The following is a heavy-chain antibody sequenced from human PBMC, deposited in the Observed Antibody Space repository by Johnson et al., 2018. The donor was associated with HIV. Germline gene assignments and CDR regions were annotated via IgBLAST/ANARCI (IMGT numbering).Heavy chain of an antibody. V-gene: IGHV3-30*02. J-gene: IGHJ3*02. D-gene: IGHD6-6*01. CDR1: DFTFSSYG. CDR3: ARDRGIAARPFRYAFDI. CDR2: IQYDGSNK. Sequence: QVQLVESGGGVVQPGGSLRLSCAASDFTFSSYGMHWVRQAPGKGPEWVTFIQYDGSNKYYADSVKGRFTLSRDNSKNTVYLQMNSLRAEDTAVYYCARDRGIAARPFRYAFDIWGQGTMVTVSS.